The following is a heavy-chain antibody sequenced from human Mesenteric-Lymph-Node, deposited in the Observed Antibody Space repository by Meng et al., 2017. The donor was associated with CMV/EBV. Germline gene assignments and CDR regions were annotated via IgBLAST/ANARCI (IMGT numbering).Heavy chain of an antibody. CDR1: DFTLNGAW. CDR3: TTGWDQYFDF. D-gene: IGHD1-26*01. Sequence: DVQLVDPGCGLVKPVGSPRLSCVASDFTLNGAWMNWVRQAPGKGLEWVGRVKSASAGGAADAAAPVKGRFTVSRDDSRKTVHLQMDNLKIEDTAVYYCTTGWDQYFDFWGQGALVTVSS. CDR2: VKSASAGGAA. J-gene: IGHJ4*02. V-gene: IGHV3-15*07.